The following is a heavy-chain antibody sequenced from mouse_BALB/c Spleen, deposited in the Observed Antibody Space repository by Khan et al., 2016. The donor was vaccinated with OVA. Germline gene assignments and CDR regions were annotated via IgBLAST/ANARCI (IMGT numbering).Heavy chain of an antibody. CDR2: VNPNTDNI. V-gene: IGHV1-26*01. CDR3: ARGYDFFAS. Sequence: VHVKQSGPDLVKPGASVKISCKASGYSFTLYYMSWVKQSHGKSLEWIGRVNPNTDNINYNQEFKGKAILTVDKSSNTAYMELRSLTSEDSAVYFCARGYDFFASWGPGTLVTVSA. D-gene: IGHD2-14*01. CDR1: GYSFTLYY. J-gene: IGHJ3*01.